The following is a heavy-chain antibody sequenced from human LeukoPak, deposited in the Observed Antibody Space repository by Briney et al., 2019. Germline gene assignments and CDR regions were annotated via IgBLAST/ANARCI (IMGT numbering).Heavy chain of an antibody. D-gene: IGHD6-6*01. J-gene: IGHJ6*03. CDR3: ARLTPSIAARGYYYYYMDV. V-gene: IGHV5-51*01. CDR2: IYPGDSDT. Sequence: GESLKISCKGSGYSFTSYWIGWVRQMPGKGLEWMGIIYPGDSDTRYSPSFQGQVTISADKSISTAYLQWSSLKASDTAMYYCARLTPSIAARGYYYYYMDVWGKGTTVTVSS. CDR1: GYSFTSYW.